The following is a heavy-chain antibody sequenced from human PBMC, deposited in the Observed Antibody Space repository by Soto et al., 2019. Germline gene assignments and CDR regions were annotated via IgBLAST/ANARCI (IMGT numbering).Heavy chain of an antibody. CDR2: ISVSSSYI. CDR1: GFTFSSYS. J-gene: IGHJ4*02. Sequence: EVQLVESGGGLVKPGGSLRLSCAASGFTFSSYSMNWVRQAPGKGLEWVSSISVSSSYIYYADSVKGRFSISRDNARNSLYLQMNSLRAEDTAVYYCVRDGATMVRGVIVRIDYWGQGTLVTVSS. D-gene: IGHD3-10*01. CDR3: VRDGATMVRGVIVRIDY. V-gene: IGHV3-21*02.